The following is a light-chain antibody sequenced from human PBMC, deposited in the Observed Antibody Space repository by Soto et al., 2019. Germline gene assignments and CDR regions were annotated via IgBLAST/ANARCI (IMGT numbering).Light chain of an antibody. V-gene: IGKV3-20*01. CDR3: HDYASSPLP. CDR1: QIVAYSH. J-gene: IGKJ5*01. Sequence: EVVLTQSPGTLSLSPGERVTLSCRASQIVAYSHLAWYQQKPGQTPRLLISVASSRASGIPDRFSGSGSGTDFTLTISRLEPEDSAFYFYHDYASSPLPFGQGTRLAIK. CDR2: VAS.